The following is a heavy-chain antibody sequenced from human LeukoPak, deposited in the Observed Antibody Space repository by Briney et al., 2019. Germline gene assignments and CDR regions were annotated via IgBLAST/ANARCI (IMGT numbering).Heavy chain of an antibody. V-gene: IGHV1-24*01. CDR3: ATSRIAVAGTGAFDI. CDR1: GYTFTSYG. D-gene: IGHD6-19*01. CDR2: FDPEDGET. Sequence: ASVKVSCKASGYTFTSYGISWVRQAPGQGLEWMGGFDPEDGETIYAQKFQGRVTMTEDTSTDTAYMELSSLRSEDTAVYYCATSRIAVAGTGAFDIWGQGTMVTVSS. J-gene: IGHJ3*02.